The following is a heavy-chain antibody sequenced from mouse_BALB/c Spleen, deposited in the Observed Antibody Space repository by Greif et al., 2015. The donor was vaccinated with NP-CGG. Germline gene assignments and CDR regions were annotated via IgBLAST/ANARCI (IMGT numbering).Heavy chain of an antibody. V-gene: IGHV5-17*02. J-gene: IGHJ1*01. Sequence: DVQMVESGGGLVQPGGSRKLSCAASGFTFSSFGMHWVRPAPEKGLEWVAYISSGGRTIYYADTVKGRFTISRDNPKNPLFLQMTSLRSEDTAMYYCARYYGSSYWYFDVWGAGTTVTVSS. CDR3: ARYYGSSYWYFDV. CDR1: GFTFSSFG. D-gene: IGHD1-1*01. CDR2: ISSGGRTI.